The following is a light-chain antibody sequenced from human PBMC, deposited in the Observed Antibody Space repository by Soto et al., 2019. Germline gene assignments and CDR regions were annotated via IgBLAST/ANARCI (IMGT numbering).Light chain of an antibody. CDR1: QSVSSN. Sequence: EIVMTQSPATLSVSPGERATLSCRASQSVSSNLAWYQQKPGQAPRLLIYGASTRGTGIPARFSGSGSGTEFTLTISSLQSEDFAVYYCQQYNNWPPWTFGPGTKVEIK. J-gene: IGKJ1*01. CDR3: QQYNNWPPWT. V-gene: IGKV3-15*01. CDR2: GAS.